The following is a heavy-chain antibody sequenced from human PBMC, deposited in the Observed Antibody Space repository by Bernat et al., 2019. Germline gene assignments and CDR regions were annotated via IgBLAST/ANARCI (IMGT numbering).Heavy chain of an antibody. CDR2: ITSGVRNT. CDR3: AKAPLGSCGGVICYYFDY. CDR1: GFTFNTYA. V-gene: IGHV3-23*01. Sequence: EVQLLQSGGGLVQPGGSLRLSCVASGFTFNTYAMNWVRQAPGKGLEWVSSITSGVRNTYYANSVKGRFTISRDTSKNTLYLQMNSLRAEDAAVYYCAKAPLGSCGGVICYYFDYWGQGALVTVSS. J-gene: IGHJ4*02. D-gene: IGHD2-15*01.